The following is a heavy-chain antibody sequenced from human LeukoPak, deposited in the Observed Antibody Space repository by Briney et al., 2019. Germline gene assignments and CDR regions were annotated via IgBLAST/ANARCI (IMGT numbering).Heavy chain of an antibody. CDR3: ARTGYDSSGYYYASDAFDI. J-gene: IGHJ3*02. CDR1: GGSISSSSYY. Sequence: SETLSLTCTVSGGSISSSSYYWSWIRQPPGKGLEWIGYIYYSGSTNYNPSLKSRVTISVDTSKNQFSLKLSSVTAADTAVYYCARTGYDSSGYYYASDAFDIWGQGTMVTVSS. V-gene: IGHV4-61*01. D-gene: IGHD3-22*01. CDR2: IYYSGST.